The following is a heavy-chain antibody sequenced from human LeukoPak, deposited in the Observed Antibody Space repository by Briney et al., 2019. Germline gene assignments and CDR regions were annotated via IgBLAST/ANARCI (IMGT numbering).Heavy chain of an antibody. J-gene: IGHJ4*02. Sequence: PGGSLRLSCAASGFTFSHYSMNWVRQAPGKGLEWISYISSSISTIYYADSVKGRFTISRDNAKNSLYLQMNSLRAEGTAVYYCARAGIAAAGFFDYWGQGTLVTVSS. CDR3: ARAGIAAAGFFDY. V-gene: IGHV3-48*01. CDR2: ISSSISTI. D-gene: IGHD6-13*01. CDR1: GFTFSHYS.